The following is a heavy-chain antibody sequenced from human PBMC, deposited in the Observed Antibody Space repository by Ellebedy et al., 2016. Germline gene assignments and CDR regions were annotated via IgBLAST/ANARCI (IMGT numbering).Heavy chain of an antibody. CDR1: GGTFSSYA. D-gene: IGHD3-22*01. CDR3: ATGGVSSGKGVYFQH. Sequence: ASVKVSCKASGGTFSSYAISWVRQAPGQGLEWMGRIIPILGIANYAQKFQGRVTITADKSTSTAYMELSSLRSEDTAVYYCATGGVSSGKGVYFQHWGQGTLVTVSS. CDR2: IIPILGIA. J-gene: IGHJ1*01. V-gene: IGHV1-69*04.